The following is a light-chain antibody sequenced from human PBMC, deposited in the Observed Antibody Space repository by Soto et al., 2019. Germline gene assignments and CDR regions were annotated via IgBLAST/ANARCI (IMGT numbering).Light chain of an antibody. J-gene: IGKJ1*01. V-gene: IGKV1-5*03. CDR3: QQYNSYWT. CDR1: QSISNW. CDR2: KAS. Sequence: DIQMTQSPPTLSASVGDRVTITCRASQSISNWLAWYQQKPGKAPNLLIYKASSLETGVPSRFSGSGSGTEFTLTISSLQPDDSATYYCQQYNSYWTFGQGTKVEIK.